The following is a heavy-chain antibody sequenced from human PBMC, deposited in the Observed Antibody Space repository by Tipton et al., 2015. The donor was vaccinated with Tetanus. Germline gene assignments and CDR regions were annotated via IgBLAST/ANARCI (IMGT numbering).Heavy chain of an antibody. CDR3: ARRSYNSGWYCFDY. V-gene: IGHV4-34*01. CDR1: GGSFSGYY. Sequence: GLVKPSETLSLTCAVYGGSFSGYYWSWLRQPPGKGLEWIGEINHSGSTNYNPSLKSRVTISEDTSKNQLSLKLSSVTAADTAVYYCARRSYNSGWYCFDYWGQGTLVTVSS. D-gene: IGHD6-19*01. J-gene: IGHJ4*02. CDR2: INHSGST.